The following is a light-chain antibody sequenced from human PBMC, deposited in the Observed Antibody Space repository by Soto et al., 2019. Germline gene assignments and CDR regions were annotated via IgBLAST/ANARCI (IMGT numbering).Light chain of an antibody. V-gene: IGKV3-20*01. Sequence: EIVLTQSPGTLSLSPGERATLSCRASQSVSSSYLAWYQLKPGQAPRLLIYGASSRAASIPDRFSGSGSATDFTLTTSRLEPEEFAVDYCQQYGSRVFTFGPGTKVYIK. CDR3: QQYGSRVFT. CDR1: QSVSSSY. CDR2: GAS. J-gene: IGKJ3*01.